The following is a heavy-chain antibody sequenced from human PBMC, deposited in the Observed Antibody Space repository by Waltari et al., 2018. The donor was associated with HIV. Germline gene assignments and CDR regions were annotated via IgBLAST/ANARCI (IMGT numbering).Heavy chain of an antibody. V-gene: IGHV3-7*01. Sequence: EVQLVESGGGLVQPGGSLRLSCAASGFTFTSYWMTWVRKAPGKGLELVTNIRPDGNDKYYVDSVKGRFTISRDNVKNSLYLQRNTLRAEDTAVYYCARGGGAAAGTVDYWGQGTLVTVSS. CDR3: ARGGGAAAGTVDY. CDR2: IRPDGNDK. CDR1: GFTFTSYW. D-gene: IGHD6-13*01. J-gene: IGHJ4*02.